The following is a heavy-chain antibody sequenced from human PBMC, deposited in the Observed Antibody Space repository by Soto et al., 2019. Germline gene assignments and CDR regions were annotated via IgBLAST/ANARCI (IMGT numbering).Heavy chain of an antibody. CDR1: GFTFSSYA. J-gene: IGHJ5*02. V-gene: IGHV3-74*01. D-gene: IGHD6-19*01. CDR2: INSAGSST. CDR3: ARDQSVAGPTTLFDP. Sequence: GSLRLSCAASGFTFSSYAMSWVRQAPGKGLVWVSRINSAGSSTTYADSVKGRFTISRDNAKNTLYLQMNSLRAEDTAVYYCARDQSVAGPTTLFDPWGQGSLVTVSS.